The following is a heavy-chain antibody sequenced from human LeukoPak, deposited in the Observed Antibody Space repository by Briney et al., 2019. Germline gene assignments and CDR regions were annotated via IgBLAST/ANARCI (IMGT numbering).Heavy chain of an antibody. V-gene: IGHV3-23*01. CDR1: GFTFSSYA. CDR3: AKRPRDSSGYYLGAFHG. J-gene: IGHJ3*01. CDR2: IGASGADT. Sequence: GGSLRLSCAASGFTFSSYAMTWVRQAPGKGLEWVSVIGASGADTYYSDSVKGRFTVSRDNSKNTLYLHMSSLRVEDTAVYFCAKRPRDSSGYYLGAFHGWGQGTTVTVSS. D-gene: IGHD3-22*01.